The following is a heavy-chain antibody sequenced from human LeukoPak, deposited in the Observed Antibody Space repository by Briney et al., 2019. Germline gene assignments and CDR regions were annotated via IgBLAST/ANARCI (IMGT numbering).Heavy chain of an antibody. CDR3: ARYIVVVPAAIPGSGRFDP. Sequence: GGSLRLSCAASGFTFSDYYMSWIRQATGKGIEWVSYISSSGSTIYYADSVKGRFTISRDNAKNSLYLQMNSLRAEDTAVYYCARYIVVVPAAIPGSGRFDPWGQGTLVTVSS. CDR2: ISSSGSTI. D-gene: IGHD2-2*02. J-gene: IGHJ5*02. V-gene: IGHV3-11*01. CDR1: GFTFSDYY.